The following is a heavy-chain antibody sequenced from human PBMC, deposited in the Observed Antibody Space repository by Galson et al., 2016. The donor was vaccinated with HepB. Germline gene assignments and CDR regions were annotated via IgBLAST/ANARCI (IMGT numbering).Heavy chain of an antibody. CDR3: AQPRTTVTTLHYYYGMDV. CDR1: GGTFSNYA. D-gene: IGHD4-17*01. CDR2: IIPIFGTA. J-gene: IGHJ6*02. Sequence: SVKVSCKASGGTFSNYAISWVRQAPGQGLEWMGGIIPIFGTANYAQKFQGRVTITADESTSTAYMELSSLRSEDTAVYYCAQPRTTVTTLHYYYGMDVWGQGTTVTVSS. V-gene: IGHV1-69*13.